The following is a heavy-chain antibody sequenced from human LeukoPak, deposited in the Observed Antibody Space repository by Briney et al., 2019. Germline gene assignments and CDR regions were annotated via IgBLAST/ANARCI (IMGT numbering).Heavy chain of an antibody. CDR3: ARLRYSSSGYFDY. Sequence: GGSLRLSCAASGFTFNSYGMGWVRQAPGKGLEWVPVISGSGGSIYYADFVKGRFTISRDKSKNTLYMQMNSLRAEDTAVYYCARLRYSSSGYFDYWGQGTLVTVSS. J-gene: IGHJ4*02. CDR2: ISGSGGSI. CDR1: GFTFNSYG. V-gene: IGHV3-23*01. D-gene: IGHD6-6*01.